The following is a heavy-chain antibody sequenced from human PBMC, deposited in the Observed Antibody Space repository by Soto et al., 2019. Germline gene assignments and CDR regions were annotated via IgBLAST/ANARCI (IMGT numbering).Heavy chain of an antibody. CDR3: ARGRSGYSYAHRNGNWFDP. CDR2: INHSGST. J-gene: IGHJ5*02. Sequence: SETLSLTCAVYGGSFSGYYWSWIRQPPGKGLEWIGEINHSGSTNYNPSLKSRVTISVDTSKNQFSLKLSSVTAADTAVYYCARGRSGYSYAHRNGNWFDPWGQGTLVTVSS. CDR1: GGSFSGYY. V-gene: IGHV4-34*01. D-gene: IGHD5-18*01.